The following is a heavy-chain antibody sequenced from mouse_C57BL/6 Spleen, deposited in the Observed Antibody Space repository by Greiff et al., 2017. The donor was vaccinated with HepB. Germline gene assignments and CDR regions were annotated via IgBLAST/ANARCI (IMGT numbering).Heavy chain of an antibody. CDR2: ISSGGSYT. CDR1: GFTFSSYG. Sequence: EVKLLESGGDLVKPGGSLKLSCAASGFTFSSYGMSWVRQTPDKRLEWVATISSGGSYTYYPDSVKGRFTISRDNAKNTLYLQMSSLKSEDTAMYYCARQEERDYDGYYFDYWGQGTTLTVSS. J-gene: IGHJ2*01. CDR3: ARQEERDYDGYYFDY. D-gene: IGHD2-4*01. V-gene: IGHV5-6*01.